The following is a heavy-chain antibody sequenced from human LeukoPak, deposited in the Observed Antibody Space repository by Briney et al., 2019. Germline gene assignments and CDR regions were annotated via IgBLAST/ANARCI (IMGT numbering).Heavy chain of an antibody. D-gene: IGHD1-26*01. J-gene: IGHJ4*02. CDR1: GFTFDDYA. Sequence: GGSLRLSCAASGFTFDDYAMHWVRQAPGKGLEWVSGISWNSGSIGYADSVKGRFTISRDNAKNSLHLQMNSLRAEDTALYYCAKDRSGSYYVGFDYWGQGTLVTVSS. CDR3: AKDRSGSYYVGFDY. CDR2: ISWNSGSI. V-gene: IGHV3-9*01.